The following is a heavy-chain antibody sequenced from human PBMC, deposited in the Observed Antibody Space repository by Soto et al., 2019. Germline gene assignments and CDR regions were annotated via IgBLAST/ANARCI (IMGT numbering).Heavy chain of an antibody. Sequence: QVQLVQSGAEVKKPGSSVKVSCKASGGTFSSYTISWVRQAPGHVLEWMGRIIPILGIANYAQKFQGRVTITADKATSTAYMELSSLRSEDTAVYYCAREVFSWSRGYFYYWGQGTLVTVSS. CDR3: AREVFSWSRGYFYY. J-gene: IGHJ4*02. V-gene: IGHV1-69*08. CDR2: IIPILGIA. CDR1: GGTFSSYT. D-gene: IGHD1-26*01.